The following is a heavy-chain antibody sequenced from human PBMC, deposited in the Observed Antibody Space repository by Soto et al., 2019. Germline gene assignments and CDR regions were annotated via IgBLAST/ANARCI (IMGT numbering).Heavy chain of an antibody. CDR3: AADPYCGGDCYFDY. D-gene: IGHD2-21*02. J-gene: IGHJ4*02. V-gene: IGHV1-58*01. CDR1: GFTFFTSA. Sequence: SVKVSCKASGFTFFTSAVQWVRQARGQRLEWIGWIVVGSGNTNYAQKFQERVTITRDMSTNTAYMGLSSLRSEDTAVYYCAADPYCGGDCYFDYWGQGIMVTV. CDR2: IVVGSGNT.